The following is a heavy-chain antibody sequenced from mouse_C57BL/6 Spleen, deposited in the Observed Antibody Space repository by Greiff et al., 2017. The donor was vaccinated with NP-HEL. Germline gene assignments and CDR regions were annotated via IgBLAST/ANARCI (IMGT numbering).Heavy chain of an antibody. D-gene: IGHD2-2*01. CDR2: IRNKANNHAT. CDR1: GFTFSDAW. CDR3: TRSTMVTTDWCFDV. V-gene: IGHV6-6*01. Sequence: EVKLMESGGGLVQPGGSMKLSCAASGFTFSDAWMDWVRQSPEKGLEWVAEIRNKANNHATYYAESVKGRFTISRDDSKSSVYLQMNSLRAEDTGIYYCTRSTMVTTDWCFDVWGTGTTVTVSS. J-gene: IGHJ1*03.